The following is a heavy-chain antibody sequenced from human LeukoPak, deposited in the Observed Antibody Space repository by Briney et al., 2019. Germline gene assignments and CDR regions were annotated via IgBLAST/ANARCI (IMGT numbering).Heavy chain of an antibody. Sequence: PSETLSLTCAVYGGSFSGYYWSWIRQPPGKGLEWIGEINHSGSTNYNPSLKSRVTISVDTSKNQFSLKLSSVTAADTAVYYCARRISAHYYDSSGYYFKVPWFDPWGQGTLDTVSS. D-gene: IGHD3-22*01. J-gene: IGHJ5*02. CDR3: ARRISAHYYDSSGYYFKVPWFDP. V-gene: IGHV4-34*01. CDR2: INHSGST. CDR1: GGSFSGYY.